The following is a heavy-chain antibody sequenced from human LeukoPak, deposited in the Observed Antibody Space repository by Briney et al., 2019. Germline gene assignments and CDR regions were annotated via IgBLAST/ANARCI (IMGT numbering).Heavy chain of an antibody. CDR3: AKDSSPYYYDSSGYYPYWYFDL. Sequence: GGSLRLSCAASGFTVSTNYMSGGRHAPGKRREWVSLIYIGGMTYYADSVKGRLTIYRDNSKNKLYLQMNSLRAEDTAVYYCAKDSSPYYYDSSGYYPYWYFDLWGRGTLVTVSS. J-gene: IGHJ2*01. CDR1: GFTVSTNY. V-gene: IGHV3-53*01. CDR2: IYIGGMT. D-gene: IGHD3-22*01.